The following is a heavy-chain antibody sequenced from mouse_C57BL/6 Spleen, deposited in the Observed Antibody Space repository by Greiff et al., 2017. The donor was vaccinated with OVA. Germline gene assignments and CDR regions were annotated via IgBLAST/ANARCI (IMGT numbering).Heavy chain of an antibody. V-gene: IGHV1-50*01. D-gene: IGHD1-1*01. CDR3: ARRRGYYGSSYDCY. CDR2: IDPSDSYT. CDR1: GYTFTSYW. Sequence: QVQLQQPGAELVKPGASVKLSCKASGYTFTSYWMQWVKQRPGQGLEWIGEIDPSDSYTNYNQKFKGKATLTVDTSSSTAYMQLSSLTSEDSAVYYCARRRGYYGSSYDCYWGQGTTLTVSS. J-gene: IGHJ2*01.